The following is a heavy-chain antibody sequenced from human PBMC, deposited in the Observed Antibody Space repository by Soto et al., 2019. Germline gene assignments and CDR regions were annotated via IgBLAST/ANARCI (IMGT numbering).Heavy chain of an antibody. CDR1: GFTFSSYA. Sequence: PGGSLRLSCAASGFTFSSYAMHWVRQAPGKGLEWVAVISYDGSNKYYADSVKGRFTISRDNSKNTLYLQMNSLRAEDTAVYYCARDRNPFSSSPYDVFDYWGQGTLVTVSS. J-gene: IGHJ4*02. D-gene: IGHD6-13*01. V-gene: IGHV3-30-3*01. CDR3: ARDRNPFSSSPYDVFDY. CDR2: ISYDGSNK.